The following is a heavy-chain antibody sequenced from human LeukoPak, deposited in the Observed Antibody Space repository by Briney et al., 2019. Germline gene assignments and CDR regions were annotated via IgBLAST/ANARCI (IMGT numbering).Heavy chain of an antibody. D-gene: IGHD3-9*01. Sequence: SETLSLTCAVYGGSFSGYYWSWIRQPPGKGLEWIGEINHSGSTNYNPSLKSRVTISVDTSKNQFSLKLSSVTAADTAVYYCARENYDILTGSYAFDIWGQGTMVTVSS. CDR3: ARENYDILTGSYAFDI. CDR1: GGSFSGYY. CDR2: INHSGST. V-gene: IGHV4-34*01. J-gene: IGHJ3*02.